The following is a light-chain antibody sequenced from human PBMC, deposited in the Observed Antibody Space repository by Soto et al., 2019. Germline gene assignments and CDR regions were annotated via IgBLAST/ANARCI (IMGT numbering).Light chain of an antibody. CDR1: SSDIGGYNF. Sequence: LTQPASVSGSPGQSITIACTGTSSDIGGYNFVSWYQHHPGKAPKLMIYEVNNRPSGVSSRFSGSKSGNTASLTISGLQTEDEADYYCSSFTTSSTLVVFGGGTQLTVL. CDR3: SSFTTSSTLVV. V-gene: IGLV2-14*01. CDR2: EVN. J-gene: IGLJ2*01.